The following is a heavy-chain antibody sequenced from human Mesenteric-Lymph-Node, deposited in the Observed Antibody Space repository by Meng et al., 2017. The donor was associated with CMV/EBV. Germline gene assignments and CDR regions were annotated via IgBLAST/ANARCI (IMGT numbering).Heavy chain of an antibody. CDR3: ARVEDSDDHYLDS. Sequence: KASGGTFSNYSMNWVRQAPGQGLEWMGKIYPMLGITNSAQKYQGRVMITADKSTSTGYMELSSLRSDDTAVYYCARVEDSDDHYLDSWGQGSLVTVSS. D-gene: IGHD1-1*01. CDR2: IYPMLGIT. J-gene: IGHJ4*02. CDR1: GGTFSNYS. V-gene: IGHV1-69*02.